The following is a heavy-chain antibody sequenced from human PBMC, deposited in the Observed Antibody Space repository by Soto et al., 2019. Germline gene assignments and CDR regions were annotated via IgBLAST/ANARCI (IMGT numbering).Heavy chain of an antibody. D-gene: IGHD3-3*01. CDR1: GGSISSSSYY. V-gene: IGHV4-39*01. Sequence: SETLSLTCTVSGGSISSSSYYWGWIRQPPGKGLEWIGSIYYSGSTYYNPSLKSRVTISVDTSKNQFSLKLSSVTAADTAVYYCARHILDASWSGYSDYWGQGTLVTVSS. J-gene: IGHJ4*02. CDR3: ARHILDASWSGYSDY. CDR2: IYYSGST.